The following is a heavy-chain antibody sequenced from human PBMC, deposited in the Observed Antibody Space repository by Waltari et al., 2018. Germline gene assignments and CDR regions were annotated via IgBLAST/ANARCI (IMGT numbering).Heavy chain of an antibody. V-gene: IGHV4-4*02. D-gene: IGHD2-2*01. Sequence: QVQLQESGQGLVKPSGTLSLTCAVSGDSVSGNYWWSRVRQSPETGREWIGPGHHSGKTHYNPSIQSRVTISGDSPKNHFSLTLKAVTAADTAVYYCAGDRAIGLFFDYWGRGTLVTVSS. CDR2: GHHSGKT. CDR1: GDSVSGNYW. CDR3: AGDRAIGLFFDY. J-gene: IGHJ4*02.